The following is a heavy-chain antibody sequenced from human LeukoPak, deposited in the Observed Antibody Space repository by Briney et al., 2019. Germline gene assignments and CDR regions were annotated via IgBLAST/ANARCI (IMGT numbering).Heavy chain of an antibody. CDR1: GFTFSSYA. V-gene: IGHV3-23*01. J-gene: IGHJ4*02. D-gene: IGHD3-22*01. CDR2: ISGSGGST. CDR3: AKGEEVLNYDSSGYYYYFDY. Sequence: PGGSLRLSCAASGFTFSSYAMSWVRQAPGKGLEWVSAISGSGGSTYYADSVKGRFTISRDNSKNTLYLQMNSLRAEDTAVYYCAKGEEVLNYDSSGYYYYFDYWGQGTLVTVSS.